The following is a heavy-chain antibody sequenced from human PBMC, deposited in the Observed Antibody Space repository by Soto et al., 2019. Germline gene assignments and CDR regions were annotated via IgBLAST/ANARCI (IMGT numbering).Heavy chain of an antibody. CDR3: ARGTTVTYPYYYGMDV. Sequence: GASVKVSCKASGYTFTSYGISWVRQAPGQGLEWMGWISAYNGNTNYAQKLQGRVTMTTDTSTSTAYMELRSLRSDDTAAYYCARGTTVTYPYYYGMDVWGQGTTVTVSS. V-gene: IGHV1-18*01. D-gene: IGHD4-17*01. CDR2: ISAYNGNT. CDR1: GYTFTSYG. J-gene: IGHJ6*02.